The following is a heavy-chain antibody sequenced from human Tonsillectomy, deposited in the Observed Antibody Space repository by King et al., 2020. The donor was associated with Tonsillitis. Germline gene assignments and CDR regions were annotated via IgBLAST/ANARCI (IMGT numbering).Heavy chain of an antibody. CDR2: IYPGDSDT. CDR1: GYSFTNYW. J-gene: IGHJ5*02. V-gene: IGHV5-51*01. D-gene: IGHD3-22*01. Sequence: QLVKSGAEVKKPGESLKISCKGSGYSFTNYWIGWVRQMPGKGLEWMGIIYPGDSDTTYSPSFQGQVTISADKSISTAYLQWSSLKASDTAMYYCARQGTYYESVNVMYWFDTWGQGTLVTASS. CDR3: ARQGTYYESVNVMYWFDT.